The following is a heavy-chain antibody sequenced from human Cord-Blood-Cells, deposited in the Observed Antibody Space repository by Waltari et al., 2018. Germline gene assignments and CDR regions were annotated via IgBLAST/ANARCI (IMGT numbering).Heavy chain of an antibody. CDR3: ARGGSSGWYAFDI. V-gene: IGHV4-34*01. J-gene: IGHJ3*02. CDR1: GGSFRGSH. Sequence: QVQLQQWGAGRLKPSETLSITCAVYGGSFRGSHWSWIRQPPGKGLEWIGEINHSGSTKYNPSLKCRVTISVDTSKNQFSLKLSSVTAADTAVYYCARGGSSGWYAFDIWGQGTMVTVSS. D-gene: IGHD6-19*01. CDR2: INHSGST.